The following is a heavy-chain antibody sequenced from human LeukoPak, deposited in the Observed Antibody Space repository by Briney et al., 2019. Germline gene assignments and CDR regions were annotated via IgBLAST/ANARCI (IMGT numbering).Heavy chain of an antibody. D-gene: IGHD3-10*01. J-gene: IGHJ4*02. CDR2: ISFDGSHQ. Sequence: GGSLRLSCAASGLTFSSHAMHWVRQAPGKGLEWVALISFDGSHQDYVDSVKGRFTITRDNSKNTLYLQINSLRGDDTAVYYCAAEIGGRDFGYWGQGTLVTVSS. CDR3: AAEIGGRDFGY. V-gene: IGHV3-30-3*01. CDR1: GLTFSSHA.